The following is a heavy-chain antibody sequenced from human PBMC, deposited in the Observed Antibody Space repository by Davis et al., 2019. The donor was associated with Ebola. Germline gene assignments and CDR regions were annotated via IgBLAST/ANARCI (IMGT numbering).Heavy chain of an antibody. CDR1: GFSFNDFV. CDR3: AKEKEGYYHYYGMDV. Sequence: GESLKISCAASGFSFNDFVIHWVRQAPGKGLEWVSMISVDGDNTYYADSVKGRFIISRDNSKNSLFLQMNSLTTEDTALYYCAKEKEGYYHYYGMDVWGQGTMVTVSS. CDR2: ISVDGDNT. V-gene: IGHV3-43*02. J-gene: IGHJ6*02.